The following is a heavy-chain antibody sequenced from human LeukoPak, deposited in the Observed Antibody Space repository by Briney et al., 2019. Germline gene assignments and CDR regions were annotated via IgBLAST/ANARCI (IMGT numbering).Heavy chain of an antibody. CDR1: GYTFTNYD. CDR3: ATDRQIAAAPVGAFDI. D-gene: IGHD6-13*01. CDR2: MNPNSGNT. Sequence: ASVRVSCKASGYTFTNYDINWVRQATGQGLEWMGWMNPNSGNTGYAQKFQGRVTITRSTSISTAYMELSSLRSEDTAVYYCATDRQIAAAPVGAFDIWGQGTMVTVSS. V-gene: IGHV1-8*03. J-gene: IGHJ3*02.